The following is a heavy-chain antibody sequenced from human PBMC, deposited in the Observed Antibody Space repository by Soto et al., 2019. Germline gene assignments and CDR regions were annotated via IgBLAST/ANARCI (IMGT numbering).Heavy chain of an antibody. CDR3: ASLGVGDWANYYYYYGMDV. D-gene: IGHD2-21*02. CDR1: GFTFSDYY. CDR2: ISGSSSDT. V-gene: IGHV3-11*05. Sequence: QVHLVESGGGLVKPGGSLRLSCAASGFTFSDYYMSWFRQAPGKGLECLSYISGSSSDTNYADSVKGRFTISRDNAKNSLYLQMDSLRAEDTAVYYCASLGVGDWANYYYYYGMDVWGQGTTVTVSS. J-gene: IGHJ6*02.